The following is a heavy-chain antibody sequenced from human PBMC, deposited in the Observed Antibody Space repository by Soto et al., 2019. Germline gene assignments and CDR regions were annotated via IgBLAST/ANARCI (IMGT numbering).Heavy chain of an antibody. Sequence: QVLLQESGPGLVKPSETLSVTCTVSGVPISNFYWSWIRQPPGKGLEWIGYIYYSGSTSYNPSPKSRVSISLDTSQNQVSLRLSSVTAADTAVYYCARDLNLAVAGSLLNWFDPWGQGTLVTVSS. J-gene: IGHJ5*02. CDR3: ARDLNLAVAGSLLNWFDP. D-gene: IGHD6-19*01. V-gene: IGHV4-59*01. CDR2: IYYSGST. CDR1: GVPISNFY.